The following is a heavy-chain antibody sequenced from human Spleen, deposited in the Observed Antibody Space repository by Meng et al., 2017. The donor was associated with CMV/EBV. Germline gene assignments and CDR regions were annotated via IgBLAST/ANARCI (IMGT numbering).Heavy chain of an antibody. V-gene: IGHV4-59*01. D-gene: IGHD1-26*01. Sequence: ETLSLTCTVSGGSISSNYWSWNRQPPGKGLEWIGYIYYSGSTNYNPSLKSRVTVSVDTSKNQFSLKLSSVTAADTAVYYCARGGSWFDPWGPGTLVTVSS. CDR3: ARGGSWFDP. J-gene: IGHJ5*02. CDR2: IYYSGST. CDR1: GGSISSNY.